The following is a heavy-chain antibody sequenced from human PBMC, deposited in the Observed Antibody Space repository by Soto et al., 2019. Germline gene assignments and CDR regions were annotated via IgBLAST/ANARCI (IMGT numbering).Heavy chain of an antibody. V-gene: IGHV4-31*03. J-gene: IGHJ3*02. D-gene: IGHD5-12*01. CDR3: ARDRLRGAFDI. CDR1: GGSISSGGYY. Sequence: QVQLQESGPGLVKPSQTLSLTCTVSGGSISSGGYYWSWIRQHPGKGLEWIGYIYYSGSTYYNPSLKRRVTLSVDTSKNQFSLKLSSVTAADTAVYYCARDRLRGAFDIWGQGTMVTVSS. CDR2: IYYSGST.